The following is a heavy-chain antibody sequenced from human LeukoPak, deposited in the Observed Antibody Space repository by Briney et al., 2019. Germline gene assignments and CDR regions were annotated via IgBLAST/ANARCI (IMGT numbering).Heavy chain of an antibody. CDR2: TYYRSKWYN. D-gene: IGHD5-18*01. CDR1: GDSVSSNSAA. CDR3: ARVDTAMVPFIDLARFDP. J-gene: IGHJ5*02. Sequence: SQTLSLTCAISGDSVSSNSAAWNWIRQSPSRGLEWLGRTYYRSKWYNDYAVSVKSRITINSDTSKNQFSLQLNSVTPEDTAVYYCARVDTAMVPFIDLARFDPWGQGTLVTVSS. V-gene: IGHV6-1*01.